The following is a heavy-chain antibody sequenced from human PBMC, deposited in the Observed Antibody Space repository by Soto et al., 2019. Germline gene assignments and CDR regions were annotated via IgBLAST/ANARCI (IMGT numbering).Heavy chain of an antibody. Sequence: QITLKESGPTLVKPTQTLPLPCTFSGFSLSTSGVGVGWIRQPPGKAMEWLALIYWDDDKRYSPSLKSRLTNTKDTSKIYVILTMTNRDPVDTDTYYCSHLSSWYVLIDYWGQGTLVTVSS. CDR3: SHLSSWYVLIDY. V-gene: IGHV2-5*02. CDR1: GFSLSTSGVG. CDR2: IYWDDDK. J-gene: IGHJ4*02. D-gene: IGHD6-13*01.